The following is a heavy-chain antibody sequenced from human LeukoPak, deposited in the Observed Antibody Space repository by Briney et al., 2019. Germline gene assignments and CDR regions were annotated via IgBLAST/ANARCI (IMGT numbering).Heavy chain of an antibody. J-gene: IGHJ4*02. CDR3: AKSEKSIAAAGDFDY. CDR1: GFTFDDYA. CDR2: IRWNSGSI. Sequence: PGGSLRLSCAASGFTFDDYAMHWVRQAPGKGLEWVSGIRWNSGSIGYADSVKGRFTISRDNAKNSLYLQMNSLRAEDTALYYCAKSEKSIAAAGDFDYWGQGTLVTVSS. V-gene: IGHV3-9*01. D-gene: IGHD6-13*01.